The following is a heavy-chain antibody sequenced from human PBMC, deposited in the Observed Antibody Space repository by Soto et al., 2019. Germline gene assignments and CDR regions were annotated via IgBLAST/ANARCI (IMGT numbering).Heavy chain of an antibody. V-gene: IGHV3-30-3*01. D-gene: IGHD5-12*01. J-gene: IGHJ4*02. Sequence: QVQLVESGGGVVQPGRSLRLSCAASGFTFSSYAMHWVRQAPGKGLEWVAVISYDGSNKYYADSVKGRFTISRDNSKNTLYLQMNSLRAEDTAVYYCARGRRVLARRDGYNWDYWGQGTLVTVSS. CDR1: GFTFSSYA. CDR2: ISYDGSNK. CDR3: ARGRRVLARRDGYNWDY.